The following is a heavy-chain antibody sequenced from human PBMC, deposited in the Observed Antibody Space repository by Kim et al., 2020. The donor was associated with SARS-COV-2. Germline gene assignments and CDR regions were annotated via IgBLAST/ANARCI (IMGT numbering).Heavy chain of an antibody. D-gene: IGHD3-10*01. CDR2: ISSSSSYT. J-gene: IGHJ4*02. CDR3: ASSRWFGEPWGY. CDR1: GFTFSDYY. V-gene: IGHV3-11*03. Sequence: GGSLRLSCAASGFTFSDYYMSWIRQAPGKGLESVSYISSSSSYTNYADSVKGRFTISRDNAKNSLYLQMNSLRAEDTAVYYCASSRWFGEPWGYWGQGTLVTVSS.